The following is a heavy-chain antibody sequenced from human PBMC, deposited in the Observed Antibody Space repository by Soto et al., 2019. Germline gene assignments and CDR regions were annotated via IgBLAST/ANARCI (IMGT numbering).Heavy chain of an antibody. Sequence: SETLSLTCTVSGGSISSHYWSWIRQPPGKGLEWIGYIYYSGNTNYNPSLKSRVTISVDTSKNQFSLKLSSVTAADTAVYYCARPSGSYLYYFDYWGQGTLVTVSS. CDR2: IYYSGNT. J-gene: IGHJ4*02. CDR3: ARPSGSYLYYFDY. V-gene: IGHV4-59*08. CDR1: GGSISSHY. D-gene: IGHD1-26*01.